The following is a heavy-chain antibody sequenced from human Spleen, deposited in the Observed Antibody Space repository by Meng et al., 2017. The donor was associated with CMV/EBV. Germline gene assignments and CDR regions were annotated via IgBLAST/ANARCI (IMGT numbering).Heavy chain of an antibody. D-gene: IGHD4-17*01. CDR2: IYYSGST. CDR1: GGSISSSSYY. Sequence: QLQLQESGPGLVKPSETLSLTCTVSGGSISSSSYYRGWIRQPPGKGLEWIGSIYYSGSTYYNPSLKSRVTISVDTSKNQFSLKLSSVTAADTAVYYCARVNNGDYEIDYWGQGTMVTVYS. J-gene: IGHJ4*02. V-gene: IGHV4-39*07. CDR3: ARVNNGDYEIDY.